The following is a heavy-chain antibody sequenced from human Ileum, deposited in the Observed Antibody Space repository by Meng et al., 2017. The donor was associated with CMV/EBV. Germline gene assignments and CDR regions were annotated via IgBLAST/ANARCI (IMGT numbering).Heavy chain of an antibody. D-gene: IGHD6-19*01. Sequence: QESGPGLVEPPKALSLPCPCSGDSRCTGDYYLSWVRQPPGKGPEWIGYIYYSGSTLYNPSLKSPVTISLDKSKNQFSLRLRSVTAADTAVYFCAREGGGWYFDSWGQGTLVTVSS. J-gene: IGHJ4*02. V-gene: IGHV4-30-4*01. CDR3: AREGGGWYFDS. CDR1: GDSRCTGDYY. CDR2: IYYSGST.